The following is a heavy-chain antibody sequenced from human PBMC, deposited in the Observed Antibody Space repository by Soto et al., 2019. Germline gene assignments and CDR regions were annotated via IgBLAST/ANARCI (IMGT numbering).Heavy chain of an antibody. CDR2: INSDGSST. Sequence: PGGSLRLSCAASGFTFSSYWMHWFRQAPGKGLVWVSRINSDGSSTHYADSVKGRFTISRDNAKNTLYLQLNSLRVEDTAVYYCARVPGSGWQFVDFWGQGTLVTVSS. CDR1: GFTFSSYW. J-gene: IGHJ4*02. D-gene: IGHD6-25*01. CDR3: ARVPGSGWQFVDF. V-gene: IGHV3-74*01.